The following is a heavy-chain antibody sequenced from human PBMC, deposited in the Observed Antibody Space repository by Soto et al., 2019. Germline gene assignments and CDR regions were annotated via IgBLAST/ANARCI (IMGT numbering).Heavy chain of an antibody. J-gene: IGHJ4*02. D-gene: IGHD3-22*01. Sequence: GESLKISCAASGFTFNIYAMTWVRQAPGKGLEWVSAISRYGDITYYADSVEGRFSISRDNSKNTLYLQMNSLRAEDTAVYYCAKDRYLDHDSRAYLFDNWGQGTLVTVSS. CDR1: GFTFNIYA. CDR2: ISRYGDIT. CDR3: AKDRYLDHDSRAYLFDN. V-gene: IGHV3-23*01.